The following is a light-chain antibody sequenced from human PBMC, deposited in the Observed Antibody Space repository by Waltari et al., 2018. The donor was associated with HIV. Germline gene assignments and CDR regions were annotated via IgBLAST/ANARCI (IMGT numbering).Light chain of an antibody. CDR3: AAWDGSLRGGV. CDR1: SSNIGINA. V-gene: IGLV1-47*01. J-gene: IGLJ3*02. Sequence: QSVLTQPPSASGTPGQRVTISCSGSSSNIGINAVSWYQPRPGTAPKLLIFTNNQQPSLVPDRFSASKSGTSASLAISALQSDDEADYYCAAWDGSLRGGVFGGGTKLTV. CDR2: TNN.